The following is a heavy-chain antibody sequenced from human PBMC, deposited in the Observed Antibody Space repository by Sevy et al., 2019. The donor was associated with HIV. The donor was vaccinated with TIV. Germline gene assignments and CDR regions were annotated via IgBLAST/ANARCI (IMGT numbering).Heavy chain of an antibody. D-gene: IGHD2-2*01. CDR2: INPNSGGT. CDR1: GYTFTGYY. J-gene: IGHJ3*02. CDR3: ARSKMGYCSSTSCYDVDAFDI. V-gene: IGHV1-2*04. Sequence: ASVKVSCKASGYTFTGYYMHWVRQAPGQGLEWMGWINPNSGGTNYAQKFQGWVTMTRDTSISTAYMELSSLRSDDTAVYYCARSKMGYCSSTSCYDVDAFDIWGQGTMVTVSS.